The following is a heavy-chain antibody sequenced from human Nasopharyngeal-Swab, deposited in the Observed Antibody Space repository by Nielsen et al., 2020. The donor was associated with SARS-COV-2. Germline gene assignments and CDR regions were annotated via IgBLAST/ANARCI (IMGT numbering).Heavy chain of an antibody. CDR2: ISYDGSNK. D-gene: IGHD3-3*01. V-gene: IGHV3-30*18. Sequence: GGSLRLSCGGSGFTFSDYWMSWVRQAPGKGLEWVAVISYDGSNKYYADSVKGRFTISRDNSKNTLYLQMNSLRAEDTAVYYCANLIFGDAFDIWGQGTMVTVSS. CDR1: GFTFSDYW. CDR3: ANLIFGDAFDI. J-gene: IGHJ3*02.